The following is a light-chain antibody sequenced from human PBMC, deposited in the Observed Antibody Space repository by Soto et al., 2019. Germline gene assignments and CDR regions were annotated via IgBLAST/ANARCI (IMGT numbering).Light chain of an antibody. V-gene: IGKV1-27*01. J-gene: IGKJ3*01. CDR2: AAS. CDR3: KKYSSIPV. Sequence: DIQMTQSPTSLSASVGDRVTITCRASQGIRNFVAWYQQKPGKAPKLLIYAASTLQSGVPSRFSGSGSGTDISLTINSLQPEDVATYSGKKYSSIPVFGPGTKVEIK. CDR1: QGIRNF.